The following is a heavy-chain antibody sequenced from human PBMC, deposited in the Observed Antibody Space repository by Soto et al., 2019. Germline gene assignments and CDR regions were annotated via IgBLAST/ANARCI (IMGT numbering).Heavy chain of an antibody. V-gene: IGHV3-21*01. CDR2: ISSSSSYI. CDR1: GVSFGSHC. Sequence: GGSLRLSCAASGVSFGSHCINWVRQAPGKGLEWVSYISSSSSYIYYADSMEGRFTISRDNAKNSLYLQMNSLRAEDTAVYYCARGYRGVPSQYEVNDAFDIWGQGTMVTVSS. CDR3: ARGYRGVPSQYEVNDAFDI. J-gene: IGHJ3*02. D-gene: IGHD3-10*01.